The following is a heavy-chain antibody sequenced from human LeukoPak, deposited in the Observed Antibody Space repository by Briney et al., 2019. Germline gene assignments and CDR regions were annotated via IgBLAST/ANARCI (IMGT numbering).Heavy chain of an antibody. V-gene: IGHV3-7*01. CDR1: GFTFSTYW. CDR2: IKPDGSDK. Sequence: GGSLRLSCAASGFTFSTYWMSWVRQAPGKGLEWVANIKPDGSDKYYVDSVKGRFTISRDNAKNSLHLQMNSLRAEDTAVYYCARDGSSEWFDYWGQGTLVTVSS. J-gene: IGHJ4*02. CDR3: ARDGSSEWFDY. D-gene: IGHD1-26*01.